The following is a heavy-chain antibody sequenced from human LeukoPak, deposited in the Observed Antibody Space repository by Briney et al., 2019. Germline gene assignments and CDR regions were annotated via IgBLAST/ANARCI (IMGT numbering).Heavy chain of an antibody. Sequence: GASVKVSCRTSGFTFTGCHIHWVRQAPGEGLEWMGWINPDSGVTKYVQKFQGGVTMTRDTSITTAYMELNSLTFDDTAVYYCARDFFGRVAAAIVGYWGQGTLVTVSS. V-gene: IGHV1-2*02. CDR2: INPDSGVT. CDR3: ARDFFGRVAAAIVGY. D-gene: IGHD3/OR15-3a*01. CDR1: GFTFTGCH. J-gene: IGHJ4*02.